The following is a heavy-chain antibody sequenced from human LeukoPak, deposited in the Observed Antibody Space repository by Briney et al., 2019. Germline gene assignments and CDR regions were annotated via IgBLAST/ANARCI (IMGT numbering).Heavy chain of an antibody. CDR2: IIPVFGTA. Sequence: SVKVSCKASGGTFSSYAISWVRQAPGQGLEWMGGIIPVFGTANYAQKFQGRVTITADESTSTAYMELSSLRSEDTAVYYCARSKDYGMDVWGQGTTVTVSS. V-gene: IGHV1-69*13. CDR3: ARSKDYGMDV. CDR1: GGTFSSYA. J-gene: IGHJ6*02.